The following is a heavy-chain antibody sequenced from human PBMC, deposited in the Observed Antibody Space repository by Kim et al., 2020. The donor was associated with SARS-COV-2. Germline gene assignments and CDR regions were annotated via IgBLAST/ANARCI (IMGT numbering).Heavy chain of an antibody. CDR1: GFTFSSYA. V-gene: IGHV3-30-3*01. J-gene: IGHJ4*02. CDR3: ARDAEPYYDILTGSDY. CDR2: ISYDGSNT. Sequence: GVSLRLSCAASGFTFSSYAMHWVRQAPGKGLEWVAVISYDGSNTYYADSVKGRFTISRDNSKNTLYLQMNSLRAEDTAVYYCARDAEPYYDILTGSDYWGQGTLVTVSP. D-gene: IGHD3-9*01.